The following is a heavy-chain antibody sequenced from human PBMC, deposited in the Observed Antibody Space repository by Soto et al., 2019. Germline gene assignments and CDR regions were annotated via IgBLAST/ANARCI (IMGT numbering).Heavy chain of an antibody. CDR1: GFTFSSYA. D-gene: IGHD3-10*01. CDR2: ISGSGGST. J-gene: IGHJ4*02. CDR3: AKASSSVGSGRFGLYLADALDY. V-gene: IGHV3-23*01. Sequence: GGSLRLSCAASGFTFSSYAMSWVRQAPGKGLEWVSAISGSGGSTYYADSVKGRFTISRDNSKNTLYLQMNSLRAEDTAVYYCAKASSSVGSGRFGLYLADALDYWGQGTLVTVSS.